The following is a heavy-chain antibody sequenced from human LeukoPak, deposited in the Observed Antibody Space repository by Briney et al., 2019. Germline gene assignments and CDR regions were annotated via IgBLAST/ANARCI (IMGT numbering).Heavy chain of an antibody. D-gene: IGHD2-2*01. V-gene: IGHV4-4*07. J-gene: IGHJ6*03. Sequence: SETLSLTCTVSGGSVSGYYWRWIRQPAGKGLEWIGRIYTSGSTNYSPSLKSRVTMSLDTSKNQFSLKLTSMTAADTAVYYCARGIYCSGNNCYYYYYYMDVWGKGTTVTVSS. CDR2: IYTSGST. CDR1: GGSVSGYY. CDR3: ARGIYCSGNNCYYYYYYMDV.